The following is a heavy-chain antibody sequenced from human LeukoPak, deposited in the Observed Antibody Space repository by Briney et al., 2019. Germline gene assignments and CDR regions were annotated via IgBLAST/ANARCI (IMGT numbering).Heavy chain of an antibody. CDR2: IYSGGRT. CDR3: ARGTSSGYYRTEAFDL. J-gene: IGHJ3*01. V-gene: IGHV3-66*01. Sequence: GGALRLSRAASGLALTNNYMTWVRQAPGKGLEWGSVIYSGGRTSYAASVKGRFTISRDNAKNTVYVQVSGLKVDDTAVYYCARGTSSGYYRTEAFDLWGQGTMVTVSS. D-gene: IGHD3-22*01. CDR1: GLALTNNY.